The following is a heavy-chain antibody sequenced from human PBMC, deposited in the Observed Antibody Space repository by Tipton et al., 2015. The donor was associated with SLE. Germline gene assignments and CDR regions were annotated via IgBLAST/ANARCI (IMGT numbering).Heavy chain of an antibody. Sequence: TLSLTCTVSGDSISNYYWCWIRQSAGKGLEWMGRFYPGGATSYNPSFKSRVTMSADTSKKQFSLKLNSVTAADTAVYYCARGVRIAVVKGWYFDLWGRGTLVTVSS. CDR3: ARGVRIAVVKGWYFDL. D-gene: IGHD6-19*01. V-gene: IGHV4-4*07. CDR2: FYPGGAT. J-gene: IGHJ2*01. CDR1: GDSISNYY.